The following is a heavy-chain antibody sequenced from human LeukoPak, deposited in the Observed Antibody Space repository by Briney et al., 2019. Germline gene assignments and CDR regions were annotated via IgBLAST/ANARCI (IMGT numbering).Heavy chain of an antibody. J-gene: IGHJ4*02. Sequence: PGGSLRLSCAASGFTVSSNYMSWVRQAPGKGLEWVSVIYSGGSTYYADSVKGRFTISRDNSKNTLYLQMNSLRAEDTAVYYCAGDSGGSGSYYKYYWGQGTLVTVS. V-gene: IGHV3-66*01. CDR3: AGDSGGSGSYYKYY. CDR2: IYSGGST. CDR1: GFTVSSNY. D-gene: IGHD3-10*01.